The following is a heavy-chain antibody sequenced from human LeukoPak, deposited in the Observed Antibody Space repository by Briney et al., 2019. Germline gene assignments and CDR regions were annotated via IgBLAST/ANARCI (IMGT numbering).Heavy chain of an antibody. CDR2: IYYSGST. CDR3: ARRIAARLGYFDY. J-gene: IGHJ4*02. Sequence: SETLSLTCTVSGGSISSYYWSWIRQPPGKGLEWIGYIYYSGSTNYNPSLKSRVTISVDTSKDQFSLKLSSVTAADTAVYYCARRIAARLGYFDYWGQGTLVTVSS. CDR1: GGSISSYY. D-gene: IGHD6-6*01. V-gene: IGHV4-59*01.